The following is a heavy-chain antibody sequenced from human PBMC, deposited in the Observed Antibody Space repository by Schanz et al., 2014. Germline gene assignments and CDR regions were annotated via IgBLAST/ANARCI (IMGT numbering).Heavy chain of an antibody. V-gene: IGHV3-23*04. D-gene: IGHD2-8*02. Sequence: EVQLVESGGGLVQPGKSLRLSCAASGFTFDKYAMHWVRQAPGKGLEWVSVISGGGGTTYYADSVKGRFTISRDNSKSTLYVEMNSLRVEDTAVYYCAKTLFPGGTQTFGNWGRGTLVTVSS. CDR3: AKTLFPGGTQTFGN. J-gene: IGHJ4*02. CDR2: ISGGGGTT. CDR1: GFTFDKYA.